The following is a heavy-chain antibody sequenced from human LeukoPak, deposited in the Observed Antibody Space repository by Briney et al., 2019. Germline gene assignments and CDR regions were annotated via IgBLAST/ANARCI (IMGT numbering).Heavy chain of an antibody. V-gene: IGHV4-34*01. Sequence: SETLSLTCAVYGGSFSGYYWSWIRQPPGKGLEWIGEINHSGSTNYNPSLKSRVTISVDTSKNQFSLKLSSVTAADTAVYYCARANGGNSQDLYYMDVWGKGTTVTVSS. CDR3: ARANGGNSQDLYYMDV. J-gene: IGHJ6*03. CDR1: GGSFSGYY. D-gene: IGHD4-23*01. CDR2: INHSGST.